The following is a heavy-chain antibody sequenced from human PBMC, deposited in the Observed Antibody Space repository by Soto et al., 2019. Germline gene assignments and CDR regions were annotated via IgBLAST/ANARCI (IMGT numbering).Heavy chain of an antibody. Sequence: GGSLRLSCAASGFTVSSNYMSWVRQAPGKGLEWVSVIYSGGSTYYADSVKGRFTISRDNSKNTLYLQMNSLRAEDTAVYYCARVLHGSGSHYYYYYGMDVWGQGTTVTVSS. CDR1: GFTVSSNY. J-gene: IGHJ6*02. V-gene: IGHV3-53*01. CDR2: IYSGGST. CDR3: ARVLHGSGSHYYYYYGMDV. D-gene: IGHD3-10*01.